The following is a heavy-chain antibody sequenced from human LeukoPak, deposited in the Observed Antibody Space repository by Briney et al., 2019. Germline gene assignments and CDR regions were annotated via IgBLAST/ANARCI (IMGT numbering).Heavy chain of an antibody. V-gene: IGHV4-31*03. CDR1: GGSISSGGYY. CDR2: IYYSGST. D-gene: IGHD2-2*01. Sequence: SETLSLTCTVSGGSISSGGYYWSWIRQHPGKGLEWIGYIYYSGSTYYNPSLKSRATISVDTSKNQFSLKLSSVTAADTAVYYCARDYGIVPGAFDIWGQGTMVTVSS. CDR3: ARDYGIVPGAFDI. J-gene: IGHJ3*02.